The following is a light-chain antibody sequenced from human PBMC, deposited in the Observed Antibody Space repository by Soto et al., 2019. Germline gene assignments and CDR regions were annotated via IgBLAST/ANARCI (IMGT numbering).Light chain of an antibody. Sequence: QSVLTQPPSVSGAPGQTVTISCTGSNSNIGACYDVHWYHHLPGTAPKLLIYGDSNRPSGVPDRFSGSKSGTSASLAITGLQAEDEADYYCQSYDSSLSVVFGGGTKLTVL. CDR3: QSYDSSLSVV. CDR1: NSNIGACYD. J-gene: IGLJ2*01. V-gene: IGLV1-40*01. CDR2: GDS.